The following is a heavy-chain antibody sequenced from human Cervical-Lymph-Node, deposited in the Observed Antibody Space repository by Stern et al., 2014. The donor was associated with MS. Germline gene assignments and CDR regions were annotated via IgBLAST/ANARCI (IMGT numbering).Heavy chain of an antibody. CDR2: LYWDDEK. CDR3: AHRSTSVAGAWAS. D-gene: IGHD1-26*01. V-gene: IGHV2-5*02. J-gene: IGHJ5*02. CDR1: GFSLTTRGVG. Sequence: ESGPTLVKPTQTLTLTCDFSGFSLTTRGVGVGWIRQPPVKALEWLALLYWDDEKRYSPSLKNRLSIITDTAKNQVVLTMTNMDPVDTGTYYCAHRSTSVAGAWASWGQGILVVVSS.